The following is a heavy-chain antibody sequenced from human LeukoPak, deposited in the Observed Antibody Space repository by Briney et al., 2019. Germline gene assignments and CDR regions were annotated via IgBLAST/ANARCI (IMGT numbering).Heavy chain of an antibody. V-gene: IGHV6-1*01. D-gene: IGHD2-15*01. Sequence: SQTLSLTCAISGDSVSTASNAWYWIRQSPSRGLEWLGRTYYNSKWYTDYAVSVSGRTTINPDTSRNQFSLQLNSVTPEDTAVYYCARVWRELPDAFDIWGQGTMVTVSS. CDR1: GDSVSTASNA. CDR2: TYYNSKWYT. J-gene: IGHJ3*02. CDR3: ARVWRELPDAFDI.